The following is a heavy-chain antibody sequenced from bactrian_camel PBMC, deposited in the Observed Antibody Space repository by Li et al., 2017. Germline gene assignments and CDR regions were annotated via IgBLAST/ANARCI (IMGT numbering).Heavy chain of an antibody. Sequence: VQLVESGGGSVQAGGSLGLSCAAPGHTHSTYCKAWFRQPPGKEREGIAYIHHDLTTDYADSVKGRFTISKDVTENILYLQMNSLKPEDTADYYCATNWRLRCTENPSDFPYWGQGTQVTVS. J-gene: IGHJ6*01. CDR3: ATNWRLRCTENPSDFPY. V-gene: IGHV3S53*01. D-gene: IGHD1*01. CDR1: GHTHSTYC. CDR2: IHHDLTT.